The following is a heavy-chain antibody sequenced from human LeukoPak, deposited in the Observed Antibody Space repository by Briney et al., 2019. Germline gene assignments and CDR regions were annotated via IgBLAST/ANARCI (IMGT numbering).Heavy chain of an antibody. CDR3: ARWDYCSSTSCYTGPFDY. CDR2: ISAYNGNT. Sequence: ASVKVSCKASGYTFTTYGISWVRQAPGQGLQWMGWISAYNGNTNYAQKLQDRVTMTTDTSTSTAYMELRSLRSDDTAVYYCARWDYCSSTSCYTGPFDYWGQGTLVTVSS. V-gene: IGHV1-18*01. CDR1: GYTFTTYG. D-gene: IGHD2-2*02. J-gene: IGHJ4*02.